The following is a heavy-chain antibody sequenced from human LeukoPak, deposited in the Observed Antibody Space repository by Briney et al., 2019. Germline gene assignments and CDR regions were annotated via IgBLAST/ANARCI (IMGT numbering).Heavy chain of an antibody. V-gene: IGHV3-23*01. Sequence: PGGALRLSCAASGFTFSSYAMSWVRQAPGKGLEWVSAISGSGGSTYYADSVKGRFTISRDNSKNTLYLQMNSLRAEDTAVYYCAKDAVPRTTVTTWRRNPNWFEPWGQGTLVTVSS. D-gene: IGHD4-17*01. CDR1: GFTFSSYA. CDR3: AKDAVPRTTVTTWRRNPNWFEP. CDR2: ISGSGGST. J-gene: IGHJ5*02.